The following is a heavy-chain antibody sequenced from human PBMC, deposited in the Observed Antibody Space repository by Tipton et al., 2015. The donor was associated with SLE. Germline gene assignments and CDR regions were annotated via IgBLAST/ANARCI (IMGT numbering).Heavy chain of an antibody. V-gene: IGHV4-30-2*05. Sequence: LRLSCTVSGGSISSGDYSWHWVRQPPGKGLEWIGYIYHSGNTYYNPSLGSRLTISVDTSKDQFSLRLTSVTAADTAVYYCARATDWNLSPDVWGKGTTVTVSS. D-gene: IGHD1-7*01. CDR2: IYHSGNT. J-gene: IGHJ6*04. CDR1: GGSISSGDYS. CDR3: ARATDWNLSPDV.